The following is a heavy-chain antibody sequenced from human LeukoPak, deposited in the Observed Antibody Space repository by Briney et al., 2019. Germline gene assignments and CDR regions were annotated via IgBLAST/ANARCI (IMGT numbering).Heavy chain of an antibody. Sequence: GASVKVSCKASGYTFTVYYMYWVRQAPGQGLEWMGGIIPIFGTANYAQKFQGRVTITADESTSTAYMELSSLRSEVTAVYYCARDFPQNYYGSGSYSNYYYYMDVWGKGTTVTISS. CDR1: GYTFTVYY. J-gene: IGHJ6*03. CDR3: ARDFPQNYYGSGSYSNYYYYMDV. D-gene: IGHD3-10*01. V-gene: IGHV1-69*13. CDR2: IIPIFGTA.